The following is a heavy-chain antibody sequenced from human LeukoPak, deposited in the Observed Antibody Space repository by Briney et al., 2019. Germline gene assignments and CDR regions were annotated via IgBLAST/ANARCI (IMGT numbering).Heavy chain of an antibody. D-gene: IGHD6-13*01. CDR3: ARVSSSWLDNWFDP. J-gene: IGHJ5*02. Sequence: SETLSLTCAVYGGSFSGYYWSWIRQPPGKGLEWIGEINHSGSTNYNPSLKSRVTISVDTSKNQFSLKLSSVTAADTAVYYCARVSSSWLDNWFDPWGQGTLVTVSS. CDR1: GGSFSGYY. V-gene: IGHV4-34*01. CDR2: INHSGST.